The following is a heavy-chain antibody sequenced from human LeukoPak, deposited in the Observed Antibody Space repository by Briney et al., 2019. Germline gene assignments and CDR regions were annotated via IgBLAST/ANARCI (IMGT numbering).Heavy chain of an antibody. J-gene: IGHJ6*03. Sequence: ASVKVSCKASGYTFTSYYMHWVRQAPGQGLEWMGGIIPIFGTANYAQKFQGRVTITADESTSTAYMELSSLRSEDTAVYYCARDLRLRGGYYYYYMDVWGKGTTVTVSS. CDR2: IIPIFGTA. D-gene: IGHD5-12*01. CDR3: ARDLRLRGGYYYYYMDV. V-gene: IGHV1-69*13. CDR1: GYTFTSYY.